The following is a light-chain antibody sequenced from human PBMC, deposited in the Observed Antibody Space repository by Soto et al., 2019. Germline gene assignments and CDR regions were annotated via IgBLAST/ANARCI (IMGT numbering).Light chain of an antibody. CDR1: SGHSTYI. CDR3: ETWDSNTVI. Sequence: QSVLTQSSSASASLGSSVKLTCTLSSGHSTYIIAWHQQQPGKAPRYLMKLEGSGTYNKGGGVPDRFSGSSSWADRYLAISNLQSEDEADYYCETWDSNTVIFGGGTKVTVL. CDR2: LEGSGTY. J-gene: IGLJ2*01. V-gene: IGLV4-60*03.